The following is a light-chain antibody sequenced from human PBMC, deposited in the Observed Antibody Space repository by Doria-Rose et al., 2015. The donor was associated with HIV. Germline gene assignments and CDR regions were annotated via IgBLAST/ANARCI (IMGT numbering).Light chain of an antibody. V-gene: IGKV3-20*01. CDR3: HQYGTSWT. CDR1: QSFSSTY. Sequence: EIVLTQSPGTLSLSPGERATLSCRASQSFSSTYLAWYQQKPGQAPSLLIYDGSTRATGIPDRFSASGSGTDFTLTINRLEPEDFAPYYCHQYGTSWTSGQGTKVEI. CDR2: DGS. J-gene: IGKJ1*01.